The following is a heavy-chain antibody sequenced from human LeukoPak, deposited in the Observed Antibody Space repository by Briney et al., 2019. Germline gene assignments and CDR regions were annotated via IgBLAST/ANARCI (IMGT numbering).Heavy chain of an antibody. Sequence: SETVSLTCTVSGDSIRSYYWSWIRQPPGKGLEWIGNIHYSGSTKYSSSLKSRVTISVDTSNNQFSLRVTSLTAADTAVYYCARLGAIHDAFDVWGQGTLVTVSS. V-gene: IGHV4-59*12. D-gene: IGHD2-21*01. J-gene: IGHJ3*01. CDR1: GDSIRSYY. CDR3: ARLGAIHDAFDV. CDR2: IHYSGST.